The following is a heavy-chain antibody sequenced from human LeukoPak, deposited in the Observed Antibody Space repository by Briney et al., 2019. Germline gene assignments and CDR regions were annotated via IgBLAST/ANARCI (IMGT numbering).Heavy chain of an antibody. J-gene: IGHJ4*02. CDR2: ISGSGGST. D-gene: IGHD3-22*01. Sequence: PGGSLRLSCAASGFTFSSYAMSWVRQAPGKGLEWVSAISGSGGSTYYADSVKGRFTISRNNSKNTLYLQMNSLRAEDTAVYYCARERKQPDYEFDYWGQGTLVTVSS. CDR3: ARERKQPDYEFDY. CDR1: GFTFSSYA. V-gene: IGHV3-23*01.